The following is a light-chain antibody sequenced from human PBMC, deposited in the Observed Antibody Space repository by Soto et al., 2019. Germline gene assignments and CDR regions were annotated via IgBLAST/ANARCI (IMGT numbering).Light chain of an antibody. CDR1: QSISNY. V-gene: IGKV1-39*01. J-gene: IGKJ4*01. CDR3: QQSYSVPLT. CDR2: AAS. Sequence: DVQMTQSPSSLSASVGDRVTITCRTSQSISNYLNWYQQTAGKAPKLLIYAASSLQSGVPSRFSGTGSGTDFTLTITSLQPEDSATYYCQQSYSVPLTFGGGTNVEIK.